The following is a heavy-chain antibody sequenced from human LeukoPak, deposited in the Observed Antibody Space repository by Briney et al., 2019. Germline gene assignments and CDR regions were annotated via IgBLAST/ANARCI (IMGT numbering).Heavy chain of an antibody. CDR1: GFPFRSHW. V-gene: IGHV3-74*01. D-gene: IGHD2-15*01. Sequence: GGSLRLSCAASGFPFRSHWMHWVRQVPGKGLVWVSHISTDGTTTNYADSVKGRFTISRDNAKDTLYLQLNSLRAEDTAIYYCARSRGYSSGGWGQGTLVTVSS. CDR2: ISTDGTTT. CDR3: ARSRGYSSGG. J-gene: IGHJ4*02.